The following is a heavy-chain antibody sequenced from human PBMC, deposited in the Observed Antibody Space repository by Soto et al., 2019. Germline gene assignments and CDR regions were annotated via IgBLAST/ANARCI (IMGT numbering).Heavy chain of an antibody. CDR3: ARETASAAAAYYFYGLDV. Sequence: QVQLVQSGAEVKKAGSSVKVSCKVSGGTVSSYFINWVRQAPGQGLEWVGGIIPVFGTGSYAEKFQGRVTITADESTSTAYMELSRLRSDDTAVYYCARETASAAAAYYFYGLDVWGQGTTVIVPS. CDR2: IIPVFGTG. D-gene: IGHD6-13*01. J-gene: IGHJ6*01. CDR1: GGTVSSYF. V-gene: IGHV1-69*01.